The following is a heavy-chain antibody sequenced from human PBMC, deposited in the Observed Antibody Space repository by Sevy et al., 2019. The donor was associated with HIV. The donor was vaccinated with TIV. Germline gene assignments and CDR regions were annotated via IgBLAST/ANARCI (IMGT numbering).Heavy chain of an antibody. J-gene: IGHJ4*02. D-gene: IGHD3-10*01. CDR2: IYTTGST. CDR1: GGSIRSGTYY. Sequence: SETLSLTCTVSGGSIRSGTYYWNWIRQPAGKRLEWIGRIYTTGSTDYNPSLKSRVTISVDTSKNQFSLTLSSVTAADTAVYYCARSMVRGNTPHLDTFHYWGQGTLVTVSP. V-gene: IGHV4-61*02. CDR3: ARSMVRGNTPHLDTFHY.